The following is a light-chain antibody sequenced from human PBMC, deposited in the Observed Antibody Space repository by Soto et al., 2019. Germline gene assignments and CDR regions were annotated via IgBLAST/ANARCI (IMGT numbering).Light chain of an antibody. V-gene: IGKV1-5*01. Sequence: DIQMTQSPSTLSASLGDRVTITCRASQSISSWLAWYQQKPGKAPKLLIYDASSLESGVPSRISGSGSGTEFLTIISIQQPDYVAYYCRQQYNSYSRTFGQGTKVEIK. CDR3: QQYNSYSRT. CDR1: QSISSW. J-gene: IGKJ1*01. CDR2: DAS.